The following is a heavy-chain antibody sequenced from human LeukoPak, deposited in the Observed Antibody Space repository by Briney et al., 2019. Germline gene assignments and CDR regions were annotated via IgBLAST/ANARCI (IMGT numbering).Heavy chain of an antibody. V-gene: IGHV4-59*01. CDR3: ASLTTADAFDI. D-gene: IGHD3-22*01. J-gene: IGHJ3*02. CDR2: IYDSGST. CDR1: GGSISSYY. Sequence: SETLSLTCTVSGGSISSYYWSWIRQPPGKGLEWVGYIYDSGSTNYNPSLKSRVTISVDTSKNQFSLKLSSVTAADTAVFYCASLTTADAFDIWGQGTMVTVSS.